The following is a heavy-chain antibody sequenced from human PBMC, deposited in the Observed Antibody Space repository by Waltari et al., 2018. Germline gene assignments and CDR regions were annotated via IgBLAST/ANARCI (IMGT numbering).Heavy chain of an antibody. CDR3: ARGSPEQYYYDIFGMDV. V-gene: IGHV1-46*01. Sequence: GLEWMGMINPRDGTTYFPQKFQATVTLTRDTAQITVYMELSALRSEDTAVYYCARGSPEQYYYDIFGMDVWGQGTTVTVSS. J-gene: IGHJ6*02. D-gene: IGHD3-22*01. CDR2: INPRDGTT.